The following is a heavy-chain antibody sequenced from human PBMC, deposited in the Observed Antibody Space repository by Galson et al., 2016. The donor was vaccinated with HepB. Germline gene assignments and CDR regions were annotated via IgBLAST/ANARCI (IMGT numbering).Heavy chain of an antibody. CDR1: GFTVSTNY. D-gene: IGHD2-2*01. V-gene: IGHV3-7*05. CDR2: IKQDGSEK. J-gene: IGHJ3*02. CDR3: ARERFCSSATCYVGDAFHI. Sequence: SLRLSCAASGFTVSTNYMSWVRQAPGKGLEWVAGIKQDGSEKYYVDSVKGRFTISRDNAKNSLYVQMDSLRAEDTAVYFCARERFCSSATCYVGDAFHIGGQGTMVTVSS.